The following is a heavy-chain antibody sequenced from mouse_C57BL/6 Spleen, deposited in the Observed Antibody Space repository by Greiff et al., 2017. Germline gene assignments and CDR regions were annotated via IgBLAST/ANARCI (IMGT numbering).Heavy chain of an antibody. CDR1: GYAFTNYL. Sequence: QVQLKQSGAELVRPGTSVKVSCKASGYAFTNYLIEWVEQRPGQGLEWIGVINPGSGGTNYNEKFKGKATLTADKSSSTAYMQLSSLTSEDSAVYFCARGGITTGFDYWGQGTTLTVSA. V-gene: IGHV1-54*01. CDR3: ARGGITTGFDY. J-gene: IGHJ2*01. D-gene: IGHD1-1*01. CDR2: INPGSGGT.